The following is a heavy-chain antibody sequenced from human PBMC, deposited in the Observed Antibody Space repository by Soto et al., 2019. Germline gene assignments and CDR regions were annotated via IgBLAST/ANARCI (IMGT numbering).Heavy chain of an antibody. V-gene: IGHV3-73*01. CDR3: ALYSGHDWRRSPFDF. D-gene: IGHD5-12*01. J-gene: IGHJ4*02. Sequence: PGGSLRLSCAASGFTFSGSAMHWVRQASGKGLEWVGRIRSKANSYATTYAASVKGSFTISRDDSKSTAYLQMDGLRVDDTAVYSCALYSGHDWRRSPFDFWGQGTLVTVSS. CDR2: IRSKANSYAT. CDR1: GFTFSGSA.